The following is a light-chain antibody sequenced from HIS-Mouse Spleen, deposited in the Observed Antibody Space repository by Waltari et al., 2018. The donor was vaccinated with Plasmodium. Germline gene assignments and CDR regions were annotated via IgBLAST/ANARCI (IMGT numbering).Light chain of an antibody. J-gene: IGKJ3*01. CDR1: QSISSY. CDR2: AAS. V-gene: IGKV1-39*01. Sequence: DIQMTQSPSSLSASVGDRCTITCRTSQSISSYLNWYQQKPGKAPKLLIYAASSLQSGVPSRFSGSGSGTDFTLTISSLQSEDFAVYYCQQYNNWSFTFGPGTKVDIK. CDR3: QQYNNWSFT.